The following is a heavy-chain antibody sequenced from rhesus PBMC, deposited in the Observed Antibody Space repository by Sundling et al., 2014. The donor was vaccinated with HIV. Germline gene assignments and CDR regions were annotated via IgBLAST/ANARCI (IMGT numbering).Heavy chain of an antibody. Sequence: QVTLKESGPALVKPTQTLTLTCTFSGLSFSTIGTGVAWIRQPPGKALEWLTIIYWNDDKYYTTSLKTRLTISKDTSENQVVLTVTNLDPVDTATYYCARDLYYRGSYYGLDSWGQGVVVTVSS. J-gene: IGHJ6*01. V-gene: IGHV2-95*01. CDR1: GLSFSTIGTG. D-gene: IGHD3-16*01. CDR2: IYWNDDK. CDR3: ARDLYYRGSYYGLDS.